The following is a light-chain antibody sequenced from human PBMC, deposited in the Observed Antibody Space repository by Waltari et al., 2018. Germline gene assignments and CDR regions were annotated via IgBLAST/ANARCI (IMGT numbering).Light chain of an antibody. J-gene: IGLJ3*02. CDR1: SSNIGSNP. CDR3: AAWDDRLNGPV. CDR2: DNN. V-gene: IGLV1-44*01. Sequence: QSVLTQPPSASGTPGQRVTISCSGSSSNIGSNPVNWYQQSPGTAPKLLIYDNNQWPSGVPDRFSGSKSGTSASLAISGLQSDDEADFYCAAWDDRLNGPVFGGGTKLTVL.